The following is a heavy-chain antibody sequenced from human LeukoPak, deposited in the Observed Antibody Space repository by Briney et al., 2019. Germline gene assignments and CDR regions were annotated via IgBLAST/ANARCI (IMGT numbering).Heavy chain of an antibody. D-gene: IGHD6-25*01. Sequence: ASVKVSCKASGYTFTGCFLHWVRQAPGQGLEWMGWINPNSGGTNYAQKFRGRVTMTRDTSISAAYMDLSSLRFDDTAVYYCARVSSASGAFDIWGQGTMVTVSS. CDR2: INPNSGGT. CDR1: GYTFTGCF. V-gene: IGHV1-2*02. CDR3: ARVSSASGAFDI. J-gene: IGHJ3*02.